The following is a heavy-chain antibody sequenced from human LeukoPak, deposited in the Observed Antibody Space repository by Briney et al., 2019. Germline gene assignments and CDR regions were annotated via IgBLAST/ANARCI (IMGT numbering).Heavy chain of an antibody. D-gene: IGHD2-15*01. CDR1: GFGFSNFW. Sequence: GGSLRLPCAASGFGFSNFWMSWVRQAPGKGPEWVANIKEDGSLKNYVDSVEGRFTVSRDNAKNTLYLQMNSLRLEDTAVYYCARAEESSGGSFPFYYYYYMDVWGKGTTVTISS. J-gene: IGHJ6*03. V-gene: IGHV3-7*04. CDR3: ARAEESSGGSFPFYYYYYMDV. CDR2: IKEDGSLK.